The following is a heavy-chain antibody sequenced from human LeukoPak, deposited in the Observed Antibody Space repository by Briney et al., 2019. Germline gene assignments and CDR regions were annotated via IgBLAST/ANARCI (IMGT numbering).Heavy chain of an antibody. V-gene: IGHV4-34*01. CDR2: INHGGST. Sequence: SETLSLTCAVYGGSFSDYYCSWIRQPPGKGLEWIGEINHGGSTNYNPSLKSRVTISVDTSKNQLSLKLSSVTAADTAMYYCAYSSNYQQQWGQCTLVTVSS. CDR3: AYSSNYQQQ. J-gene: IGHJ1*01. D-gene: IGHD2-2*01. CDR1: GGSFSDYY.